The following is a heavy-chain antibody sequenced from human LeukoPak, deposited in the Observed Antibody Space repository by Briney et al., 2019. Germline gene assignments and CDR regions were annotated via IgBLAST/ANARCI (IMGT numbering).Heavy chain of an antibody. Sequence: SQTLSLTCTVSGGSISSGSYYWSWIRQPAGKGLEWIGRIYTSGSTNYNPSLKSRVTISVDTSKNQFSLKLSSVTAADTAVYYCAGGTYEWSGTKYYFDYWGQGTLVTVSS. CDR2: IYTSGST. D-gene: IGHD3-3*01. CDR3: AGGTYEWSGTKYYFDY. J-gene: IGHJ4*02. V-gene: IGHV4-61*02. CDR1: GGSISSGSYY.